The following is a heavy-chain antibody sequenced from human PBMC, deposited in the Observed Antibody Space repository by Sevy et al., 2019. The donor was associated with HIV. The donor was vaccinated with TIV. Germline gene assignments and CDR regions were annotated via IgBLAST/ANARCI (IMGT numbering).Heavy chain of an antibody. D-gene: IGHD1-1*01. CDR3: ARDSTTRLSVLDY. CDR2: IYFTGNT. CDR1: GGSISSYF. Sequence: SETLSLTCSVSGGSISSYFWTWVRQSPGKGLEWIGNIYFTGNTDYSPSLKSRVTLSLDTSKSQFSLTLKSVTAADTAIYFCARDSTTRLSVLDYWGQGTLVTVSP. V-gene: IGHV4-59*01. J-gene: IGHJ4*02.